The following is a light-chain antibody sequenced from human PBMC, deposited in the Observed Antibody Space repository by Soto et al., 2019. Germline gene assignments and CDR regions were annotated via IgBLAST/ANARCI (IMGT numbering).Light chain of an antibody. J-gene: IGKJ1*01. CDR2: WAS. V-gene: IGKV4-1*01. Sequence: DIVMTHSPDSLAVSLGERATINCKSSQSVLYSSNNKNYLAWYQQKPGQPPMLLIYWASTRESGVPDRFSGSGSGTDFTLTISSLQAEDVAVYYCQQYYSTPWTFGQGTKVEIK. CDR1: QSVLYSSNNKNY. CDR3: QQYYSTPWT.